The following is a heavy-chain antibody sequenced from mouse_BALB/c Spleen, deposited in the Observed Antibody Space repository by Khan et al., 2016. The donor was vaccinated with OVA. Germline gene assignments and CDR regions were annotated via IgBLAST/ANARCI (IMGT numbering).Heavy chain of an antibody. V-gene: IGHV5-9-3*01. J-gene: IGHJ4*01. D-gene: IGHD2-4*01. CDR2: ISSGGGYT. Sequence: EVELVESGGGLVKPGGSLKLSCAASGFTFSSYDMSWVRQTPEKRLEWVATISSGGGYTYYPDSVKGRFTISSDNAKNTLYLQMSSLRSEDTAMYYCARHEVDSDYDYDVNAMDYWGQGTSVTVSS. CDR1: GFTFSSYD. CDR3: ARHEVDSDYDYDVNAMDY.